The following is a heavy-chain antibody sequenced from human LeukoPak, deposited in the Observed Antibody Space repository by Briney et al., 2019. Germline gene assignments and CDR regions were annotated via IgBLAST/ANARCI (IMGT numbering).Heavy chain of an antibody. CDR1: GFTFSSYA. V-gene: IGHV3-23*01. J-gene: IGHJ6*02. CDR2: ISGSGGST. CDR3: AKLSYYGSGSYRRAAMDV. D-gene: IGHD3-10*01. Sequence: PGGSLRLSCAASGFTFSSYAMSWVRQAPGKGLEWVSAISGSGGSTYYADSVKGRFTISRDNSKNTLYLQMNSLRAEDTAVYYCAKLSYYGSGSYRRAAMDVWGQGTTVTVSS.